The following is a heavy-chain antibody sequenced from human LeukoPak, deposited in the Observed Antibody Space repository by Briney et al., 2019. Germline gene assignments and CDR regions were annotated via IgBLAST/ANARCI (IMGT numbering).Heavy chain of an antibody. CDR2: IKTKTNGGTT. CDR1: GFTFSNYA. Sequence: GGSLRLSCAASGFTFSNYAMNWVRQAPGKGLEWVGRIKTKTNGGTTDYAAPVKGRFTISRDDSKNTLYLQMNNLKSEDTAVYYCVLWDFWNDHLPDYWGQGTLVTVSS. CDR3: VLWDFWNDHLPDY. V-gene: IGHV3-15*07. D-gene: IGHD3-3*01. J-gene: IGHJ4*02.